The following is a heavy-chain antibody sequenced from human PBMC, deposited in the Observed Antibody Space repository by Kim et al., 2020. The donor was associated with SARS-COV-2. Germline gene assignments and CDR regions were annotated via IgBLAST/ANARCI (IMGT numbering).Heavy chain of an antibody. Sequence: SVKVSCKASGGTFSSYAISWVRQAPGQGLEWMGGIIPIFGTANYAQKFQGRVTITADESTSTAYMELSSLRSEDTAVYYCAGDGMGIYCSGGSCDSRFDCGGQGTLVTVSA. D-gene: IGHD2-15*01. CDR2: IIPIFGTA. CDR3: AGDGMGIYCSGGSCDSRFDC. J-gene: IGHJ4*02. CDR1: GGTFSSYA. V-gene: IGHV1-69*13.